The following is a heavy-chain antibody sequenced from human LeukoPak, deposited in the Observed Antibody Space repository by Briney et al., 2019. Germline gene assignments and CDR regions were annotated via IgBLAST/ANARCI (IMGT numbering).Heavy chain of an antibody. V-gene: IGHV4-34*01. J-gene: IGHJ4*02. CDR2: INHSGST. CDR3: ARGTLKSTTRPCDY. Sequence: SETLSLTCAVYGGSFSGYYWSWIRQPPGKGLEWIGEINHSGSTNYNPSPKSRVTISVDTSKNQFSLKLTSVTAADTAVYYCARGTLKSTTRPCDYWGQGNLVTVSS. D-gene: IGHD1-14*01. CDR1: GGSFSGYY.